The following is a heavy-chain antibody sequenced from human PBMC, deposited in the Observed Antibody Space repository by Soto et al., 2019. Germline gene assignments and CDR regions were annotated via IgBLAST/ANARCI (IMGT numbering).Heavy chain of an antibody. CDR3: ARDLPIRDSGSPSFDP. CDR1: GESINNGAYY. J-gene: IGHJ5*02. D-gene: IGHD3-10*01. Sequence: SETLSLTCSVSGESINNGAYYWNWIRQYPDKRLEWIGYIYFSGSTFYAPSLRGRVTISADTSNNQFSLNLNSVTAADTAIYYCARDLPIRDSGSPSFDPWGPG. CDR2: IYFSGST. V-gene: IGHV4-31*03.